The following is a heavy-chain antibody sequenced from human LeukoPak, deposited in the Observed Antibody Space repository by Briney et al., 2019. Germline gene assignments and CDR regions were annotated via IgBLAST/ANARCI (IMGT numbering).Heavy chain of an antibody. CDR2: IYPGDSDT. D-gene: IGHD2-15*01. Sequence: GESLKISCKGSGYSFTSYWIGWVRQMPGKGLEWMGIIYPGDSDTRYSPSFQGQVTISADKSISTAYLQWSSLKASDTAMYYCARRGYDQRSGGSLLPYYWGQGTLVTVSS. CDR3: ARRGYDQRSGGSLLPYY. J-gene: IGHJ4*02. V-gene: IGHV5-51*01. CDR1: GYSFTSYW.